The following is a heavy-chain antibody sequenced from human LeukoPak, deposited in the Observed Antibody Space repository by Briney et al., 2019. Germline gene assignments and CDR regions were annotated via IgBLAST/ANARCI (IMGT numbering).Heavy chain of an antibody. D-gene: IGHD6-19*01. CDR1: GGSISSYY. CDR3: ARGLEQWPWSNAEGT. J-gene: IGHJ5*02. Sequence: SETLSLTCTVSGGSISSYYWSWIRQPPGKGLEWIGYIYYSGSTNYNPSLKSRVTISVDTSKNQFPLKLSSVTAADTAVYYCARGLEQWPWSNAEGTWGQGTLVTVSS. CDR2: IYYSGST. V-gene: IGHV4-59*01.